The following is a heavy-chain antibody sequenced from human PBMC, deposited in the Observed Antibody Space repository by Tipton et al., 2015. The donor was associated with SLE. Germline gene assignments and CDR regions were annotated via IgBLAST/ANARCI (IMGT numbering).Heavy chain of an antibody. Sequence: TLSLTCTVSGGSISSGSYYWSWMRQPAGKGLEWIGRIYTSGSTNYNPSLRSRVTISLDTSKNQFSLKLSSVTAADTAMYYCARYSYFAAAFDIWGQGTLVTVSS. D-gene: IGHD5-18*01. V-gene: IGHV4-61*02. CDR2: IYTSGST. CDR1: GGSISSGSYY. CDR3: ARYSYFAAAFDI. J-gene: IGHJ3*02.